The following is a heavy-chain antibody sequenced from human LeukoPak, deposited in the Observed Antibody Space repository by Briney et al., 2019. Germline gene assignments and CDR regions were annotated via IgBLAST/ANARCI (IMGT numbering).Heavy chain of an antibody. Sequence: KPSETLSLTCAVSGYSNSSGYYWGGIRQPPGKGLEWIGSIYHSGSTYYNPSLKSRVTISVDTSKNQFSLKLSSVTAADTAVYYCATGSGFGVVISNYFDYWGQGTLVTVSS. CDR3: ATGSGFGVVISNYFDY. CDR2: IYHSGST. V-gene: IGHV4-38-2*01. J-gene: IGHJ4*02. CDR1: GYSNSSGYY. D-gene: IGHD3-3*01.